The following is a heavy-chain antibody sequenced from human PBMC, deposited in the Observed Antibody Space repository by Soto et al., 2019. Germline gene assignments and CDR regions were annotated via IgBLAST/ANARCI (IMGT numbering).Heavy chain of an antibody. CDR2: IYHSGST. D-gene: IGHD1-26*01. J-gene: IGHJ3*02. V-gene: IGHV4-30-2*01. Sequence: SETLSLTCAVSGGSISSGGYSWSWIRQPPGKGLEWIGYIYHSGSTYYNPSLKSRVTISVDRSKNQFSLKLSSVTAADTAVYYCARGRELNDAFDIWGQGTMVTVSS. CDR1: GGSISSGGYS. CDR3: ARGRELNDAFDI.